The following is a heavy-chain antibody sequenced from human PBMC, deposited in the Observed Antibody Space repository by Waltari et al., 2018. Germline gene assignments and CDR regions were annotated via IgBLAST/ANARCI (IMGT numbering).Heavy chain of an antibody. D-gene: IGHD3-22*01. CDR1: GYTFTVYA. J-gene: IGHJ4*02. CDR2: IKPKNGDT. Sequence: LVQSGAEVKTPGASVKVSCKASGYTFTVYAILWVRPAPGQGLEWMGRIKPKNGDTHYAQKFQGRVAMTTDTSTNTAVMELHSLRSDDTAVYYCLRDSSGSHFDYWGQGTLVTVSS. CDR3: LRDSSGSHFDY. V-gene: IGHV1-2*06.